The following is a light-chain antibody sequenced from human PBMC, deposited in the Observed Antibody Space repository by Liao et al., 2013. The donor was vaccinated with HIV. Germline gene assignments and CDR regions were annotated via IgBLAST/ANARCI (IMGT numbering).Light chain of an antibody. J-gene: IGLJ3*02. CDR1: NIGSKS. CDR2: YDS. CDR3: QVWDSSSDHWV. Sequence: SYELTQPPSVSVAPGKTARITCGGHNIGSKSVHWYQQKPGQAPALVIYYDSDRPSGIPERFSGSNSGNTATLTISRVEAGDEADYYCQVWDSSSDHWVFGGGTKLTVL. V-gene: IGLV3-21*04.